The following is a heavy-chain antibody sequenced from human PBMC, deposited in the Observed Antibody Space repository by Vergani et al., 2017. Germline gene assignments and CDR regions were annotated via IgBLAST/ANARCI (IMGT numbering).Heavy chain of an antibody. CDR1: GYTFTSYW. Sequence: VQLVQSGAEVKKPGASVKVSCKASGYTFTSYWIGWVRQMPGKGLEWMGIIYPGDSDTRYSPSFQGQVTISADKSISTAYLQWSSLKASDTAMYYCASLRLVTIFGVVTDYGMDVWGQGP. V-gene: IGHV5-51*01. CDR2: IYPGDSDT. CDR3: ASLRLVTIFGVVTDYGMDV. D-gene: IGHD3-3*01. J-gene: IGHJ6*02.